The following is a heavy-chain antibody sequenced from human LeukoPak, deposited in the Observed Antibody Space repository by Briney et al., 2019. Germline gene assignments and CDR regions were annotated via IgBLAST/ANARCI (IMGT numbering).Heavy chain of an antibody. CDR3: GRSGRYRPSDL. V-gene: IGHV3-72*01. CDR1: GLILSDHY. Sequence: PGGSLRLSCAASGLILSDHYIDWVRQAPGKGLEWVGRTRNKANSYTTEYAASVKGRFTISRDDPKNLLYLQMDSLKSEDTAVYYCGRSGRYRPSDLWGQGTLVTVSS. J-gene: IGHJ5*02. D-gene: IGHD1-26*01. CDR2: TRNKANSYTT.